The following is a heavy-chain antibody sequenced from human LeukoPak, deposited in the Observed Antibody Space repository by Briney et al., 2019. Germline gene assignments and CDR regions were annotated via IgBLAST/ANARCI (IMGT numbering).Heavy chain of an antibody. CDR2: IGTAGDT. D-gene: IGHD1-26*01. CDR3: ARSGSYGAFDI. CDR1: GFTFSSYD. V-gene: IGHV3-13*01. Sequence: GGSLGLSCAASGFTFSSYDMHWVRQATGKGLEWVSAIGTAGDTYYPGSVKGRFTISRENAKNSLYLQMNSLRAGDTAVYYCARSGSYGAFDIWGQGTMVTVSS. J-gene: IGHJ3*02.